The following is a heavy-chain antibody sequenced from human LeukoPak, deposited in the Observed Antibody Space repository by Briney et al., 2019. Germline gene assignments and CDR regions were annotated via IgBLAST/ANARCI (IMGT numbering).Heavy chain of an antibody. V-gene: IGHV3-9*01. CDR3: AKDILVGSHNGRYGMDV. CDR2: ISWNSGSI. D-gene: IGHD1-26*01. Sequence: GGSLRLSCAASGFTFDDYAMHWVRQAPGKGLEWVSGISWNSGSIGYADSVKGRFTISRDNAKNSLYLQMNSLRAEDTALYYCAKDILVGSHNGRYGMDVWGQGTTVTVSS. CDR1: GFTFDDYA. J-gene: IGHJ6*02.